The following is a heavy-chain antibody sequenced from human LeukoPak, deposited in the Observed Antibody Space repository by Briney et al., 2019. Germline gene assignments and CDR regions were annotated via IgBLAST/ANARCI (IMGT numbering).Heavy chain of an antibody. J-gene: IGHJ4*02. D-gene: IGHD3-10*01. CDR1: GFIFTIYA. CDR3: AKAPIILGRGVIIPDS. V-gene: IGHV3-23*01. CDR2: ISGSGANT. Sequence: PGGSLRLSCAASGFIFTIYALTWVRQAPGKGLGWVSSISGSGANTYYADSVKGRFTVSRDNSKKTLYLQMNSLRAEDTAVYYCAKAPIILGRGVIIPDSWGQGTLVTVSS.